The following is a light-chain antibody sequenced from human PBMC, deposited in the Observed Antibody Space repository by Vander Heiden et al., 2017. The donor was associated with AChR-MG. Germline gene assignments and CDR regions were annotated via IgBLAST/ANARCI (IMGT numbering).Light chain of an antibody. CDR1: QSISSNY. J-gene: IGKJ2*01. CDR2: GTS. V-gene: IGKV3-20*01. Sequence: EIVLTQSPGTLSLSPGERATLSCRASQSISSNYLAWHQHKPGQAPRLLIYGTSRRATGIPDRFSGSGSGTDFTLTISRLEPEDFAVYDGQQYRTFGQGTKVEIK. CDR3: QQYRT.